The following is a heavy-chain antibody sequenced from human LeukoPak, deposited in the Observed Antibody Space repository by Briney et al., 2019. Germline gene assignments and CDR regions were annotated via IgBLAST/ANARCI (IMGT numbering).Heavy chain of an antibody. CDR3: ASSGYCSGGSCYSFDP. CDR1: GYTFTSYG. Sequence: ASVKVSCKASGYTFTSYGISWVRQAPGQGLEWMGWISAYNGNTNYAQKLQGRVTMTTDTSTSTAYMELRSLRSDDTAMYYCASSGYCSGGSCYSFDPWGQGTLVTVSS. J-gene: IGHJ5*02. V-gene: IGHV1-18*01. CDR2: ISAYNGNT. D-gene: IGHD2-15*01.